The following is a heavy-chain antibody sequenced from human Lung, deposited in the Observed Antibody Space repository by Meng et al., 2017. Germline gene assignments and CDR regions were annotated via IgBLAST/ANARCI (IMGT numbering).Heavy chain of an antibody. V-gene: IGHV3-23*01. Sequence: GESLKISCAASGFTFSRYAMNWVRQAPGKGLEWVSTISGSGLSTFYADSVKGRFTISRDISKNTLYLQMNSLRPDDTAVYYCAKDSGTYAPGHWGPGKLVNGAS. D-gene: IGHD1-26*01. CDR1: GFTFSRYA. CDR3: AKDSGTYAPGH. J-gene: IGHJ4*01. CDR2: ISGSGLST.